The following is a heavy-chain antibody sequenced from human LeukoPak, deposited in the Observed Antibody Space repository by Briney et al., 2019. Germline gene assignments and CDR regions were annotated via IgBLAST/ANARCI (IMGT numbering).Heavy chain of an antibody. J-gene: IGHJ3*02. CDR2: ISGSGGST. Sequence: PGGSLRLSCAASGFTFSSYAMSWVRQAPGKGLEWVSAISGSGGSTYYADSVKGRFTISRDNSKNTLYLQMNSLRAEDTAVYYCARYPNWPPVGIDAFDIWGQGTMVTVSS. CDR1: GFTFSSYA. V-gene: IGHV3-23*01. D-gene: IGHD7-27*01. CDR3: ARYPNWPPVGIDAFDI.